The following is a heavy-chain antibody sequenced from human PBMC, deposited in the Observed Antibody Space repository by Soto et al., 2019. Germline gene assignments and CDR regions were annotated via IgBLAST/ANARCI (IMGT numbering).Heavy chain of an antibody. D-gene: IGHD3-22*01. J-gene: IGHJ6*02. Sequence: EVQLVESGGGLVKPGGSLRLSCAASGFTFSSYSMNWVRQAPGKGLEWVSSISSSSSYIYYADSVKGRFTISRDNAKNSLYLQMNSLRAEDTAVYYCARDGVVYYYDSSGYKSYYYGMDVWGQGTTVTVSS. CDR1: GFTFSSYS. CDR2: ISSSSSYI. CDR3: ARDGVVYYYDSSGYKSYYYGMDV. V-gene: IGHV3-21*01.